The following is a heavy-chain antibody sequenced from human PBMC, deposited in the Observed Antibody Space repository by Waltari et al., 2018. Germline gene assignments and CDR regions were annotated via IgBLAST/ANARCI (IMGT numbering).Heavy chain of an antibody. CDR1: GFTFSAYS. V-gene: IGHV3-48*04. Sequence: EVQLVESGGGLVQPGGSLRLSCVASGFTFSAYSMNWVRQAPGKGLGWVSDISGNSDSIYYGDSMKGRFTISRDNARNSVYLQMNSLRAEDTAVYYCARGMDYWGQGTLVTVSS. J-gene: IGHJ4*02. CDR3: ARGMDY. CDR2: ISGNSDSI.